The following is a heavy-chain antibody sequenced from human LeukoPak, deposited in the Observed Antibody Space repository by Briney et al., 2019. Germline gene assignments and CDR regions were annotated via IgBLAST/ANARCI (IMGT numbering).Heavy chain of an antibody. Sequence: GGSLRLSCAASGFIFSSYTMSWVRQAPGKGLECVSTISGSGGNTYYADSVKGRFTISRDNSKNTLYLQMNSLGAEDTAVYYCAKSSGNYAYWGQGTLVTVSS. J-gene: IGHJ4*02. D-gene: IGHD1-26*01. CDR2: ISGSGGNT. CDR3: AKSSGNYAY. V-gene: IGHV3-23*01. CDR1: GFIFSSYT.